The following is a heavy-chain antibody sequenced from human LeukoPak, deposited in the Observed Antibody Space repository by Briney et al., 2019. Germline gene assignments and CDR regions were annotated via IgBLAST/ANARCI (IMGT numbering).Heavy chain of an antibody. CDR3: ARALRRDGYNDDY. CDR2: INPNSGGA. Sequence: GASVKVSCKASGYTFTGYYMHWVRQAPGQGLEWMGWINPNSGGANYAQKFQGRVTMTRDTSISTAYMGLSRLRSDDTAVYYCARALRRDGYNDDYWGQGTLVTVSS. J-gene: IGHJ4*02. CDR1: GYTFTGYY. V-gene: IGHV1-2*02. D-gene: IGHD5-24*01.